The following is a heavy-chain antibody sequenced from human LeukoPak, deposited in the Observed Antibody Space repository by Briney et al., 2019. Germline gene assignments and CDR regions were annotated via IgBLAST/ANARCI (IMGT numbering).Heavy chain of an antibody. CDR1: GYTFTGYY. CDR3: ARGYSGYVGGNDY. V-gene: IGHV1-2*02. CDR2: INPNSGGT. J-gene: IGHJ4*02. D-gene: IGHD5-12*01. Sequence: ASVKVSCKASGYTFTGYYMHWVRQAPGQGLEWMGWINPNSGGTNYAQKFQGRVTMTRDTSISTAYMELSSLRSEDTAVYYCARGYSGYVGGNDYWGQGTLVTVSS.